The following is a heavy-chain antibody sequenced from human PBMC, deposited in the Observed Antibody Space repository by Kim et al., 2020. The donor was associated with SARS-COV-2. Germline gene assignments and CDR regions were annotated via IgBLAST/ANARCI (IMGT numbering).Heavy chain of an antibody. D-gene: IGHD4-4*01. CDR2: IYYSGST. CDR3: ARHPDYSHRGYFQH. CDR1: GGSISSSSYY. V-gene: IGHV4-39*01. Sequence: SETLSLTCTVSGGSISSSSYYWGWIRQPPGKGLEWIGSIYYSGSTYYNPSLESRVTISVDTSKNQFSLKLSSVTAADTAVYYCARHPDYSHRGYFQHWGQGTLVTVSS. J-gene: IGHJ1*01.